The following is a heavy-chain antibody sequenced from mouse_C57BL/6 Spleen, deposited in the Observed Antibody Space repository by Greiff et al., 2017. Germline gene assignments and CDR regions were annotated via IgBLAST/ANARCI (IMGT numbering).Heavy chain of an antibody. CDR3: ARSDTTGVALYYFDY. Sequence: QVQLQQPGAELVMPGASVKLSCKASGYTFTSYWMHWVKQRPGQGLEWIGEIDPSDSYTNYNQKFKGKSTLTVDKSSSTAYMQLSSLTSEDSAVYYCARSDTTGVALYYFDYWGQGTTLTVSS. V-gene: IGHV1-69*01. CDR1: GYTFTSYW. J-gene: IGHJ2*01. D-gene: IGHD1-1*01. CDR2: IDPSDSYT.